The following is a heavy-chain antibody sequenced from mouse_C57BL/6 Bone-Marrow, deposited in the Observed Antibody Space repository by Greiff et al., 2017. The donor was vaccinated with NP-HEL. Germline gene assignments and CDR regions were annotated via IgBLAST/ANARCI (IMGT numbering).Heavy chain of an antibody. Sequence: QVQLQQSGAELARPGASVKLSCKASGYTFTSYGISWVKQRTGQGFEWIGEIYPRSGNTYYNEKFKGKATLTADKSSSTAYMELRSLTSEDSAVYFCARWGSRGYAMDYWGQGTSVTVSS. V-gene: IGHV1-81*01. CDR1: GYTFTSYG. J-gene: IGHJ4*01. CDR2: IYPRSGNT. CDR3: ARWGSRGYAMDY.